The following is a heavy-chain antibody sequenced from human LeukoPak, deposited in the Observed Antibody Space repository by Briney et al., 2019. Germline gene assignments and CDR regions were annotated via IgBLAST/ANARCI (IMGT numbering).Heavy chain of an antibody. CDR3: AKERPMVRGKNYYYGMXX. V-gene: IGHV3-23*01. J-gene: IGHJ6*02. Sequence: XSAISGSGGSTYYADSVKGRFTISRDNSKNTLYLQMNSLRAEDTAVYYCAKERPMVRGKNYYYGMXXWGXXT. CDR2: ISGSGGST. D-gene: IGHD3-10*01.